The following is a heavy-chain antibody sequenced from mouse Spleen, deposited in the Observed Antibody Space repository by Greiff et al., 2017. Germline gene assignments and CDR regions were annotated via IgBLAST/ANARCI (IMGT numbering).Heavy chain of an antibody. V-gene: IGHV10-1*01. CDR2: IRSKSNNYAT. J-gene: IGHJ3*01. CDR3: VSPYYGNPWFAY. Sequence: GGGLVQPKGSLKLSCAASGFSFNTYAMNWVRQAPGKGLEWVARIRSKSNNYATYYADSVKDRFTISRDDSESMLYLQMNNLKTEDTAMYYCVSPYYGNPWFAYWGQGTLVTVSA. D-gene: IGHD2-10*01. CDR1: GFSFNTYA.